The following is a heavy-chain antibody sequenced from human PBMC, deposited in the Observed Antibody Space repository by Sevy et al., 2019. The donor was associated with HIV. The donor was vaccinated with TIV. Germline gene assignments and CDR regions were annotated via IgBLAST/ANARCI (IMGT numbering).Heavy chain of an antibody. D-gene: IGHD3-22*01. J-gene: IGHJ4*02. CDR2: IKQDGSEK. CDR3: ARGEYYESSGYYY. V-gene: IGHV3-7*01. Sequence: GVSLRLSCAASGFTFSSYWMNWVRQAPGKGLEWVANIKQDGSEKYYVDSVKGRFTISRDNAKNSLYLQMDSLRAEDTAVYYCARGEYYESSGYYYWGQGTLVTVSS. CDR1: GFTFSSYW.